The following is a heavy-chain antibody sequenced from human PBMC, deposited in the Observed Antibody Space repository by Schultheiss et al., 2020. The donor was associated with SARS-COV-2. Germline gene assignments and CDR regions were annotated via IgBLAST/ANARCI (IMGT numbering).Heavy chain of an antibody. D-gene: IGHD2-2*01. Sequence: GGSLRLSCAASGFTFSSYSMNWVRQAPGKGLEWVSAISGSGGSTYYADSVKGRFTISRHNSKNTLYLQMNSLRAEDTAVYYCARGGRLRYCSSTSCYGYYMDVWGKGTTVTVSS. J-gene: IGHJ6*03. V-gene: IGHV3-23*01. CDR1: GFTFSSYS. CDR3: ARGGRLRYCSSTSCYGYYMDV. CDR2: ISGSGGST.